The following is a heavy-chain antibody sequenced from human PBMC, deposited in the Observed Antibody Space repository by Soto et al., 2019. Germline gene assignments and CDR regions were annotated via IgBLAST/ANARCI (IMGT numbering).Heavy chain of an antibody. V-gene: IGHV5-10-1*01. CDR2: IDPSDSYT. CDR1: GYSFTSYW. CDR3: ARHPGTAMVIGL. D-gene: IGHD5-18*01. Sequence: GESLKISCKGSGYSFTSYWISWVRQMPGKGLEWMGRIDPSDSYTNYSPSFQGHITISADKSISTAYLRWSSLKASDTAMYYCARHPGTAMVIGLWGQGTLVTVSS. J-gene: IGHJ4*02.